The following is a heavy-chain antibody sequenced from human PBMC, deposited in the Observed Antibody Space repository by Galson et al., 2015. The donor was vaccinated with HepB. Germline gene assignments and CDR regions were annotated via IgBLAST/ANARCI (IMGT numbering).Heavy chain of an antibody. CDR1: GYTFITHA. J-gene: IGHJ2*01. V-gene: IGHV1-3*01. D-gene: IGHD1-26*01. CDR2: INPAIGNT. Sequence: SVKVSCKASGYTFITHAIHWVRQAPGQRLEWMGWINPAIGNTKYSQKFQGRVTITRDRSANTTYMDLRSLRSEDTAVYYCSRMSGSYLSWYFDLWGRGSLVTVSS. CDR3: SRMSGSYLSWYFDL.